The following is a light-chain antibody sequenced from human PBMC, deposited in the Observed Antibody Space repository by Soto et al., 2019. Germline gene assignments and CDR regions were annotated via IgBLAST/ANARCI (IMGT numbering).Light chain of an antibody. V-gene: IGKV1-5*03. CDR1: QSISSW. CDR2: KAS. Sequence: DIQMTQSPSTLSASVGDRVTITCRASQSISSWLAWYQQKPGKAPKLLIYKASSLESGVQSRFSGSGSGTEYTLTTSSLQPDDFATYYCQQYNSYSWTFGQGTKVEIK. J-gene: IGKJ1*01. CDR3: QQYNSYSWT.